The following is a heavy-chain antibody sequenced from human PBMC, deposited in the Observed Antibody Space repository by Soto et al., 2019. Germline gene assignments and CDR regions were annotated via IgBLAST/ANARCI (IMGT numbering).Heavy chain of an antibody. CDR1: GYTFTSYY. D-gene: IGHD4-4*01. CDR2: INPSGGST. V-gene: IGHV1-46*01. Sequence: GASVKVSCKASGYTFTSYYMHWVRQAPGQGLEWMGIINPSGGSTSYAQKFQGRVTMTRDTSTSTVYMELSSLRSEDTAVYYCARDVPPYSLYYYYGMDVWGQGTTVTVSS. CDR3: ARDVPPYSLYYYYGMDV. J-gene: IGHJ6*02.